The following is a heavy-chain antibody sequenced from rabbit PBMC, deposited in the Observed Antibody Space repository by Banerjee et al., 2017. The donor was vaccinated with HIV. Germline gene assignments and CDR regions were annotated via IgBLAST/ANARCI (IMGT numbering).Heavy chain of an antibody. V-gene: IGHV1S45*01. D-gene: IGHD1-1*01. Sequence: EESGGDLVQPEGSLTLTCTASGFSFSSSYWICWVRQAPGKGPEWIACIDTGSGRTYYASWAKGRFTIFKISSTTMTLQLNSLTAADTATYFCARAGTRSGDYKGGFNLWGPGTLVTV. CDR1: GFSFSSSYW. J-gene: IGHJ4*01. CDR2: IDTGSGRT. CDR3: ARAGTRSGDYKGGFNL.